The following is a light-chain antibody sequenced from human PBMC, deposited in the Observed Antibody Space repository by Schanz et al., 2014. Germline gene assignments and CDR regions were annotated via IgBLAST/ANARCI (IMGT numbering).Light chain of an antibody. CDR3: SSYTRGTTLVV. CDR1: SSDVGGYNY. CDR2: EVT. J-gene: IGLJ2*01. V-gene: IGLV2-8*01. Sequence: QSALTQPPSASGSPGQSVAISCTGTSSDVGGYNYVSWYQQHPGKAPQLLIYEVTKRPSGVPDRFSGSKSGNTASLTVSGLQAEDEADYYCSSYTRGTTLVVFGGGTKLTVL.